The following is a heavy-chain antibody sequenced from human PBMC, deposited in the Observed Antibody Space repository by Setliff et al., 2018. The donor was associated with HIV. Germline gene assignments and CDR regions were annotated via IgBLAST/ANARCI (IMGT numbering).Heavy chain of an antibody. D-gene: IGHD3-22*01. J-gene: IGHJ5*02. CDR3: ARVGYNDDSGYPYNWFDP. Sequence: SETLSLTCNVSGGSISSSSYYWGWIRQPPGKGLEWIGHAHYSGSNKNNPSLRSRISMAVDTSKNQVSLKLSSVTAADTAVYYCARVGYNDDSGYPYNWFDPWGQGTLVTVSS. CDR2: AHYSGSN. CDR1: GGSISSSSYY. V-gene: IGHV4-61*05.